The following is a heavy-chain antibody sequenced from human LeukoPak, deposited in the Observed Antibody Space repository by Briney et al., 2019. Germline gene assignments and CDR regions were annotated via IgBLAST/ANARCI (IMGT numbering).Heavy chain of an antibody. CDR2: IYSGGST. CDR3: ARATSRIAARPNNPYYYGMDV. J-gene: IGHJ6*02. Sequence: PGGSLRLSCAASGFTVSSNYMSWVRQAPGKGLEWVSVIYSGGSTYYADSVKGRFTISRDNSKNTLYLQMNSLRAEDTAVYYCARATSRIAARPNNPYYYGMDVWGQGTTVTVSS. CDR1: GFTVSSNY. V-gene: IGHV3-53*01. D-gene: IGHD6-6*01.